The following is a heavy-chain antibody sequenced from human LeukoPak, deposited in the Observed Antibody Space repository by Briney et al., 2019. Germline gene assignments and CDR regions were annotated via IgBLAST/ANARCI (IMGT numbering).Heavy chain of an antibody. J-gene: IGHJ4*02. D-gene: IGHD3-22*01. CDR2: IKQDGSGK. Sequence: GGSLRLSCAASGFTVSNYWMSWVRQAPGKWLEWVANIKQDGSGKYYVDSVKGRFTISRDNAQNSLYLQLNSLRAEDTAVYYCARDLTSYDSSGTYFFDYWGQGTLVPVSS. V-gene: IGHV3-7*01. CDR1: GFTVSNYW. CDR3: ARDLTSYDSSGTYFFDY.